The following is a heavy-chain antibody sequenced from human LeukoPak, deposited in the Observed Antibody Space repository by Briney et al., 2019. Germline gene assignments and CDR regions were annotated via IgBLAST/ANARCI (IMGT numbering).Heavy chain of an antibody. J-gene: IGHJ4*02. CDR3: ARGSRVAVAGTGFDY. V-gene: IGHV3-72*01. CDR1: GFKFSDHY. Sequence: GGSLRLSCAASGFKFSDHYIDWVRQAPGKGLEWVGRSRNKASSYTTEYAASVEGRFTISRDVSESSLYLQMNSLRAEDTAVYYCARGSRVAVAGTGFDYWGQGTLVTVSS. D-gene: IGHD6-19*01. CDR2: SRNKASSYTT.